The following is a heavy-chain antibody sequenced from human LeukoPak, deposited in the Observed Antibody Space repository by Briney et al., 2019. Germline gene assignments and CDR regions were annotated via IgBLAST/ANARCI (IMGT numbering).Heavy chain of an antibody. D-gene: IGHD2-2*01. CDR2: ISYDGSNK. V-gene: IGHV3-30*18. J-gene: IGHJ4*02. CDR1: GFTFSSYG. CDR3: AKEYCRSTSCYWGLDY. Sequence: PGRSLRLSCAASGFTFSSYGMHWVRQAPGKGLEWVAVISYDGSNKYYADSMKGRFTISRDNSKNTLYLQMNSLRGEDTAVHYCAKEYCRSTSCYWGLDYWGQGTLVTVSS.